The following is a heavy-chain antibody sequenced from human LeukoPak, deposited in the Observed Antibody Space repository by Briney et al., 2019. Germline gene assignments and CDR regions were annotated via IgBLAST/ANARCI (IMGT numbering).Heavy chain of an antibody. V-gene: IGHV3-11*01. D-gene: IGHD6-13*01. CDR1: GFTFSDYY. Sequence: PGGSLRLSCAASGFTFSDYYMSWIRQAPGKGLEWVSYISSSGSTIYYADSVKGRFTISRDNAKNSLYLQMNSLRAEDTAVYYCARDPPYSSRVSEYFQHWGQGTLVTVSS. CDR2: ISSSGSTI. CDR3: ARDPPYSSRVSEYFQH. J-gene: IGHJ1*01.